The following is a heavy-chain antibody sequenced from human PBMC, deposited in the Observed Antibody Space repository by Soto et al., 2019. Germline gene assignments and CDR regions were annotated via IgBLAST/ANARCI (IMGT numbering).Heavy chain of an antibody. J-gene: IGHJ4*02. V-gene: IGHV1-69*13. CDR1: GGTFSSYA. Sequence: RASVKVSCKASGGTFSSYAISWVRQAPGQGLEWMGGIIPIFGTANYAQKFQGRVTITADESTSTAYMELSSLRSEDTAVYYCARDSGRRRWLQFSLDYWGQGTLVTVSS. CDR3: ARDSGRRRWLQFSLDY. CDR2: IIPIFGTA. D-gene: IGHD5-12*01.